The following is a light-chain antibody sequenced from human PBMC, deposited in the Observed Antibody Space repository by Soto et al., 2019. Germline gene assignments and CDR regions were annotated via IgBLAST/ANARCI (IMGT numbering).Light chain of an antibody. CDR2: DAS. Sequence: DIQMTQSPSTLSASVGDRVTITCRASQSISSWLAWYQQKPGKAPKLLIYDASSLESGVPSRFSVSGSWTEFTLTIRSLQADDFATYYGQQDNSYSPYTVGQGTKLEIK. CDR3: QQDNSYSPYT. CDR1: QSISSW. J-gene: IGKJ2*01. V-gene: IGKV1-5*01.